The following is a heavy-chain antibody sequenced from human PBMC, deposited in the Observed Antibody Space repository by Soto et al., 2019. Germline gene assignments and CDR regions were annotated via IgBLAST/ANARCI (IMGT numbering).Heavy chain of an antibody. V-gene: IGHV1-2*04. J-gene: IGHJ6*02. Sequence: ASVKVSCKASGYTFTGYYMHWVRQAPGQGLEWMGWINPNSGGTNYAQKFQGWVTMTRDTSISTAYMELSRLRSDDTAVYYCARTSQKQLEGYYYYYGMDVWGQGTTVTVSS. CDR1: GYTFTGYY. D-gene: IGHD6-6*01. CDR2: INPNSGGT. CDR3: ARTSQKQLEGYYYYYGMDV.